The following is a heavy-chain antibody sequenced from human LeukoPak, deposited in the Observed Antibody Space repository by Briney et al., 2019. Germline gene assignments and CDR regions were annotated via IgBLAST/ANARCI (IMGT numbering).Heavy chain of an antibody. CDR2: IYYSGST. J-gene: IGHJ4*02. Sequence: SETLSLTCTVSGGSISSYYWSWIRQPPGKGLEWIGYIYYSGSTNYNPSLKSRVTVSVDTSKNQFSLKLSPVTAADTAVYYCARGQDYYGSGSLFDYWGQGTLVTVSS. CDR3: ARGQDYYGSGSLFDY. CDR1: GGSISSYY. D-gene: IGHD3-10*01. V-gene: IGHV4-59*01.